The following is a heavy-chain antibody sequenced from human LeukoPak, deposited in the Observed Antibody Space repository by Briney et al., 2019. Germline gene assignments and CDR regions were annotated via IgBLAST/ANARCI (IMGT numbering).Heavy chain of an antibody. CDR2: ITTDGGNK. CDR1: GFTFSSHA. J-gene: IGHJ4*02. D-gene: IGHD3-10*01. Sequence: PGGSLRLSCVASGFTFSSHAMHWVRQAPGKGLEWVAVITTDGGNKYYADAVKGRFTTSRDNSKNTLFVQMNSLRAEDTAVYYCARDITGAFSFDYWGQGTLVTVSS. V-gene: IGHV3-30*01. CDR3: ARDITGAFSFDY.